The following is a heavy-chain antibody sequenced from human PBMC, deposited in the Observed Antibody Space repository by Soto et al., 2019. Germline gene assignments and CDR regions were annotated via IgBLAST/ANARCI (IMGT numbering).Heavy chain of an antibody. J-gene: IGHJ3*02. D-gene: IGHD3-22*01. Sequence: PSQTRSITCAISGDSVSSNSAAWNWIRQSPSRGLEWLGRTYYRSKWYNDYAVSVKSRITTNPDTSKNPFSLQMNSVTPEDTAVYYCARVDYYDNSCYYSDAFDIGGQGTMVPVSS. V-gene: IGHV6-1*01. CDR3: ARVDYYDNSCYYSDAFDI. CDR2: TYYRSKWYN. CDR1: GDSVSSNSAA.